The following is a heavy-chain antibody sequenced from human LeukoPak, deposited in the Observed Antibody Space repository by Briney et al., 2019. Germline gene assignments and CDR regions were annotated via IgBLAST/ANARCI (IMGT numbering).Heavy chain of an antibody. CDR3: AREGPGYYHDKYVDY. V-gene: IGHV4-59*12. CDR1: GGSISSYY. Sequence: PSETLSLTCTVSGGSISSYYWSWIRQPPGKGLDWIGYVYYSGSSNYNPSLKSRVTISVDTSKNQFSLKLSSVTAADTAVYYCAREGPGYYHDKYVDYWGQGTLVTVSS. D-gene: IGHD3-22*01. J-gene: IGHJ4*02. CDR2: VYYSGSS.